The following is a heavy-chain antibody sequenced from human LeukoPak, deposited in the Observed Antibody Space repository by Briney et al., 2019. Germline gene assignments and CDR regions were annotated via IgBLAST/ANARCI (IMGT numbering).Heavy chain of an antibody. CDR3: ARDFDY. J-gene: IGHJ4*02. Sequence: GRSLRLSCAASGFTFSSYGMHWVRQAPGKGLEWVAVISYDGSNKYYADCVKGRFTIYRDNSKNTLYLQMNSLRAEDTAVYYCARDFDYGGQGTLVTVS. CDR2: ISYDGSNK. V-gene: IGHV3-30*03. CDR1: GFTFSSYG.